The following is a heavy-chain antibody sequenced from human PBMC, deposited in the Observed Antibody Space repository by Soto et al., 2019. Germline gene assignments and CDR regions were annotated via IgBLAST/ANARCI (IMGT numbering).Heavy chain of an antibody. CDR2: ISSSSSYI. CDR1: GFTFSSYS. V-gene: IGHV3-21*01. J-gene: IGHJ4*02. Sequence: EVQLVESGGGLVKPGGSLRLSCAASGFTFSSYSMNWVRQAPGKGLEWVSSISSSSSYIYYADSVKGRFTISRDNAKNSLYLQMNSLRDEDTAVYYCASGMCGVPAECHHFDYWGQGTLVTVSS. CDR3: ASGMCGVPAECHHFDY. D-gene: IGHD2-2*01.